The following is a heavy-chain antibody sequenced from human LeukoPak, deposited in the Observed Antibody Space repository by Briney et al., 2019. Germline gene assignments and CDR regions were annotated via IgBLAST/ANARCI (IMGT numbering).Heavy chain of an antibody. Sequence: SETLSLTCAVDGGSFSAYYWSWIRQPPGKGLQWIGEINHSGSTNYNPSHKSRVTISIDTSKNQLSLEMSSVTAADTAVYYCARGRGARSSRWYNWFDPWGQGTLVTVSS. CDR1: GGSFSAYY. CDR2: INHSGST. V-gene: IGHV4-34*01. J-gene: IGHJ5*02. D-gene: IGHD6-13*01. CDR3: ARGRGARSSRWYNWFDP.